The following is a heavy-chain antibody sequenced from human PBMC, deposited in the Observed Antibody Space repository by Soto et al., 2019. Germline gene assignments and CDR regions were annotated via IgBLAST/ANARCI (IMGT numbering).Heavy chain of an antibody. CDR3: ARGRYVYS. V-gene: IGHV1-18*01. D-gene: IGHD1-1*01. CDR2: ISAHNGNT. J-gene: IGHJ4*02. Sequence: QVHLVQSGAEVKKPGASVKVSCKGSGYDFTTYGITWVRQAPGQGLEWMAWISAHNGNTDYEQKPPGRDIVTRDTPRSKAYMELRSLRPDDTAVYYCARGRYVYSWGQGALVTVSS. CDR1: GYDFTTYG.